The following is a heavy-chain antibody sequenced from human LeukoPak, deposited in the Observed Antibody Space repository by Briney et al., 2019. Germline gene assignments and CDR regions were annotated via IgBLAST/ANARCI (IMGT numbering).Heavy chain of an antibody. J-gene: IGHJ4*02. V-gene: IGHV4-59*01. CDR2: IYYSGST. CDR1: GVSISIYY. CDR3: ARTEYYFDH. D-gene: IGHD3-10*01. Sequence: SETLSLTCTVSGVSISIYYWSWIRQPPGKGLEWIGYIYYSGSTNYNPSLKSRVTMSVDTSKNQVSLKLNYVTAADTAVYYCARTEYYFDHWGQGTLVTVSS.